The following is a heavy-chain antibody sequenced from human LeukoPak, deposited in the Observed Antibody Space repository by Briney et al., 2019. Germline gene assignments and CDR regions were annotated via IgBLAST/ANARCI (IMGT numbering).Heavy chain of an antibody. CDR1: GFTVSTDN. D-gene: IGHD3-10*01. J-gene: IGHJ4*02. CDR3: TKRSRGYYDY. Sequence: GGSLRLSCAASGFTVSTDNMSWVRQVPGKGLEWVSVVYSGNDDTNYADSVRGRFTISRDDSKNMVYLQTNNLRLEDAAVYYCTKRSRGYYDYWGQGTLVTVSS. V-gene: IGHV3-66*02. CDR2: VYSGNDDT.